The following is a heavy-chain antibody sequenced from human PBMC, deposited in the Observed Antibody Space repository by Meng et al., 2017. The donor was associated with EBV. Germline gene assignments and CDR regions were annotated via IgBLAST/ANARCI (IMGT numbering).Heavy chain of an antibody. D-gene: IGHD1-26*01. CDR1: GFSFTSYA. Sequence: HVQLVQSGAEVKKPGASVKVSCKASGFSFTSYAMHWVRQAPGQRLEWMGWFNAGNDNTEYSQKFQGRVTITRDTSASTAYMELSNLISEDTAVYYCAGAGLRGNYKSIDYWGQGTLVTVSS. CDR3: AGAGLRGNYKSIDY. J-gene: IGHJ4*02. V-gene: IGHV1-3*01. CDR2: FNAGNDNT.